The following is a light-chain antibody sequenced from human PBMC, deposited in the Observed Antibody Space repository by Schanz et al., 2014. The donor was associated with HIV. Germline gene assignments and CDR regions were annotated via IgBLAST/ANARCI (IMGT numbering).Light chain of an antibody. CDR3: QQAHTFPIT. CDR2: DAS. Sequence: DIQMTQSPSSLSASVGDRVPIACQASQDISNYLNWYQQKPGKAPKLLIYDASNLETGVPSRFSGSGSGTDFTLTISSLQPEDFGTYYCQQAHTFPITFGQGTRLE. V-gene: IGKV1-33*01. J-gene: IGKJ5*01. CDR1: QDISNY.